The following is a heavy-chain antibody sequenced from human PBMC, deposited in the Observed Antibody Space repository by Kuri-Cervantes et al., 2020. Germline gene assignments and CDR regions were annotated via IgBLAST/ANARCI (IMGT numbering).Heavy chain of an antibody. CDR3: AVTTGAAAGPKQGDY. Sequence: SVKVSCKASGYTFTYRYLHWVRQAPGQALEWMGWITPFNGNTNYAQKFQGRVTITADKSTSTAYMELSSLRSEDTAVYYCAVTTGAAAGPKQGDYWGQGTLVTVSS. J-gene: IGHJ4*02. CDR1: GYTFTYRY. CDR2: ITPFNGNT. D-gene: IGHD6-13*01. V-gene: IGHV1-45*02.